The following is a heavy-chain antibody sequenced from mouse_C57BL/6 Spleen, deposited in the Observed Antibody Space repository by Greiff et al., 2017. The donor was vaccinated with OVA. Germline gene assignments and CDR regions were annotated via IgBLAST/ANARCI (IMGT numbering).Heavy chain of an antibody. J-gene: IGHJ4*01. V-gene: IGHV1-55*01. Sequence: QVQLQQPGAELVKPGASVKMSCKASGYTFTSYWITWVKQRPGQGLEWIGDIYPGSGSTNYNEKFKSKATLTVDTSSSTAYMQLSSLTSEDSAVYYCARWGVNYGGYAMDYWGQGTSVTVSS. CDR2: IYPGSGST. CDR3: ARWGVNYGGYAMDY. D-gene: IGHD1-1*01. CDR1: GYTFTSYW.